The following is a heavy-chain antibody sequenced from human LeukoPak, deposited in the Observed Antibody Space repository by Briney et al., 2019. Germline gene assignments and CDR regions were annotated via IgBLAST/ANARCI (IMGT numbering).Heavy chain of an antibody. CDR2: IYDSGST. CDR1: GGSISNYY. Sequence: SETLSLTCTVSGGSISNYYWSWIRQPPGKGLEWIGYIYDSGSTKYNPSLKSRVTISVDTSKNQFSLKLSSLTAADTAVYYCARTYDFWNGYYQPLFDYWGQGTLVTVSS. J-gene: IGHJ4*02. CDR3: ARTYDFWNGYYQPLFDY. D-gene: IGHD3-3*01. V-gene: IGHV4-59*01.